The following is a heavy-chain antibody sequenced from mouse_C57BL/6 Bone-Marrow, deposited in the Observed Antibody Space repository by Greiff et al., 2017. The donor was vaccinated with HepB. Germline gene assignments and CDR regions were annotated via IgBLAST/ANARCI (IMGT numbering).Heavy chain of an antibody. D-gene: IGHD2-3*01. CDR2: IYPGSGST. CDR1: GYTFNSSW. V-gene: IGHV1-55*01. J-gene: IGHJ3*01. CDR3: AKWACCDCYYQFAY. Sequence: QVQLQQPGAELVKPGASVKMSCKASGYTFNSSWITWVKQRPGQGLEWIGDIYPGSGSTNYNEKFKSKATLTVDTSSSTAYMQLSSLTSADSAVYYCAKWACCDCYYQFAYWGQGTLVTVSA.